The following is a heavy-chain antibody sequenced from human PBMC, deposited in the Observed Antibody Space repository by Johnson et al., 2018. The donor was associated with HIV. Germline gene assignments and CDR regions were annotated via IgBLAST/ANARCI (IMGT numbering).Heavy chain of an antibody. CDR1: GFSFSAYA. Sequence: QVQLVESGGGVVRPGRSLRLSCVASGFSFSAYAIHWVRQAPGQGLEWVAVIWYDGHFTYYGESVKGRFPISRDNSKNPVFLEMNSLTAEDTGLYYCVKDGAHSGSHHDAFDVWGRGTVVTVSS. V-gene: IGHV3-33*06. CDR2: IWYDGHFT. CDR3: VKDGAHSGSHHDAFDV. J-gene: IGHJ3*01. D-gene: IGHD1-26*01.